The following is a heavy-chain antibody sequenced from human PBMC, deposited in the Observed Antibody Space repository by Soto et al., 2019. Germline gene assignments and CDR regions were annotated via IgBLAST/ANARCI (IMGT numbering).Heavy chain of an antibody. J-gene: IGHJ5*02. Sequence: SETLSLTCTVSGGSISSGGYYWSWIRQHPGKGLEWIGYIYYSGSTYYNPSLKSRVTISVDTPKHQFSLKLSSVTAADTAVYYCARVRVACRSGGSCPGVWFDPWGQGTLVTVSS. CDR2: IYYSGST. D-gene: IGHD2-15*01. V-gene: IGHV4-31*03. CDR3: ARVRVACRSGGSCPGVWFDP. CDR1: GGSISSGGYY.